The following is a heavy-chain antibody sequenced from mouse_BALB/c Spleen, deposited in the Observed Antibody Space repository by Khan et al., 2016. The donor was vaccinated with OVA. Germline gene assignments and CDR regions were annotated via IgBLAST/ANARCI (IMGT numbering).Heavy chain of an antibody. CDR1: GYSITSDYA. V-gene: IGHV3-2*02. CDR3: AGSLYYSDGYALDC. D-gene: IGHD2-12*01. J-gene: IGHJ4*01. Sequence: EVQLVETGPGLVKPSQSLSLTCTVTGYSITSDYAWNWIRQFPGNKLEWMGYISSTGTTNYNPSLKSRISITRDTSKNQFFLQLKSVTTEDTATYYGAGSLYYSDGYALDCWGRGTSVTVSS. CDR2: ISSTGTT.